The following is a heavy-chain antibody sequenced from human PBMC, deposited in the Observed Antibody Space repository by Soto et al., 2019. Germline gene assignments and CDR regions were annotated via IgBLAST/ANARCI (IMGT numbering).Heavy chain of an antibody. D-gene: IGHD2-2*01. CDR2: ISSSSSYI. J-gene: IGHJ6*02. V-gene: IGHV3-21*01. CDR1: GFTFSSYS. CDR3: ARDELVVPAADDDYYYGMDV. Sequence: GGSLRLSCAASGFTFSSYSMNWVRQAPGKGLEWVSSISSSSSYIYYADSVKGRFTISRDNAKNSLYLQMNSLRAEDTAVYYCARDELVVPAADDDYYYGMDVWGQGTKVTVSS.